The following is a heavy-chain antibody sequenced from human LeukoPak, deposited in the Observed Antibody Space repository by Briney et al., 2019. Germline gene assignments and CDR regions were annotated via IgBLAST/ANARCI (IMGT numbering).Heavy chain of an antibody. CDR2: IYYSGST. CDR3: ARGEGCSSTSCIFDY. V-gene: IGHV4-39*07. CDR1: GGSISSSSYY. Sequence: PSETLSLTCTVSGGSISSSSYYWGWIRQPPGKGLEWIGSIYYSGSTYYNPSLKSRVTISVDTSKNQFSLKLSSVTAADTAVYYCARGEGCSSTSCIFDYWGQGTLVTVSS. D-gene: IGHD2-2*01. J-gene: IGHJ4*02.